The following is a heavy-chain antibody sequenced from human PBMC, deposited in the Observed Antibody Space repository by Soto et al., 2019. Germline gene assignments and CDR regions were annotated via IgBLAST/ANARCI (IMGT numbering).Heavy chain of an antibody. V-gene: IGHV1-2*02. CDR3: GRGRSGQIVVFY. J-gene: IGHJ4*02. CDR2: IGPESGAT. D-gene: IGHD1-26*01. CDR1: GYTFTGHY. Sequence: ASVKVSCKASGYTFTGHYIHWVRQAPEQGPEWMGEIGPESGATRYAEKFQGRVTMTLDTSITTVYMELKNLSPDDTAVYYCGRGRSGQIVVFYWGQGTPVTVS.